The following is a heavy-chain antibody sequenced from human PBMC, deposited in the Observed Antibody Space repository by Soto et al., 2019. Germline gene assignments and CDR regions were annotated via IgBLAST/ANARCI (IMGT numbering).Heavy chain of an antibody. Sequence: GSGPTLVNPTQTLTLTCTFSGFSLSTSGVGVGWIRQPPGKALEWLALIYWNDDKRYSPSLKSRLTITNDTSENQVVLTMTNMDPVDTATYYCAHSGCSSGRPTYYYYGMDVWGQGTTVTVSS. CDR1: GFSLSTSGVG. V-gene: IGHV2-5*01. CDR3: AHSGCSSGRPTYYYYGMDV. D-gene: IGHD6-19*01. CDR2: IYWNDDK. J-gene: IGHJ6*02.